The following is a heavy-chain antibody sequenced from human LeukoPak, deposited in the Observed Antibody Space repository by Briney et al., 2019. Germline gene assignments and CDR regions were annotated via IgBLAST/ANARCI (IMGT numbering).Heavy chain of an antibody. J-gene: IGHJ4*02. V-gene: IGHV3-7*01. CDR2: IKQDGSEK. CDR1: GFTFSSYW. CDR3: VVGQDFWSGYAPYY. D-gene: IGHD3-3*01. Sequence: GGSLRLSCAASGFTFSSYWMSWVRQAPGKGLEWVANIKQDGSEKYYVDSVKGRFTISRDNAKNSLYLQMNSLRAEDTAAYYCVVGQDFWSGYAPYYWGQGTLVTVSS.